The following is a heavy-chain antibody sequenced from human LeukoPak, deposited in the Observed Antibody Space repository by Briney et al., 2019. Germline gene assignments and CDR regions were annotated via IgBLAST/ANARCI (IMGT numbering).Heavy chain of an antibody. CDR2: ISSSSSII. J-gene: IGHJ3*02. CDR3: ARVGGSYYDTAFDI. CDR1: RFIFSSYT. V-gene: IGHV3-48*02. D-gene: IGHD1-26*01. Sequence: GGSLRLSCAAPRFIFSSYTMNWVRQAPGKGLEWISYISSSSSIIYYADSVKGRFTISRDNAKNSLYLQMNSLRDEDTAVYYCARVGGSYYDTAFDIWGQGTVVTVSS.